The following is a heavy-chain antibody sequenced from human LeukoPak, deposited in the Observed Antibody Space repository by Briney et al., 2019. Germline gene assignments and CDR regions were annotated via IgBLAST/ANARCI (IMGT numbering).Heavy chain of an antibody. J-gene: IGHJ5*02. CDR3: ARKVPNDSSGYYYRGQFDP. Sequence: SVKVSCKASGGTFSSYAISWVRQAPGQGLEWMGGIIPIFGTANCAQKFQGRVTITADKSTSTAYMELSSLRSEDTAVYYCARKVPNDSSGYYYRGQFDPWGQGTLVTVSS. CDR2: IIPIFGTA. V-gene: IGHV1-69*06. D-gene: IGHD3-22*01. CDR1: GGTFSSYA.